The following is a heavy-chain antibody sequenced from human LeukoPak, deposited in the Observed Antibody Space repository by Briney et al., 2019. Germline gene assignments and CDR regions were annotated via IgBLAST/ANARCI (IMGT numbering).Heavy chain of an antibody. J-gene: IGHJ4*02. CDR1: GGSIGSGSSY. V-gene: IGHV4-39*01. D-gene: IGHD3-22*01. CDR3: VRFDDTSAYFWD. CDR2: IDYTGRT. Sequence: KASETLSLTCSVSGGSIGSGSSYWGWIRQPPGEALEWIGSIDYTGRTYSNPFLKSRVAVSVDTSKNQFSLKLASVTAADTAIYYCVRFDDTSAYFWDWGQGTLVTVSS.